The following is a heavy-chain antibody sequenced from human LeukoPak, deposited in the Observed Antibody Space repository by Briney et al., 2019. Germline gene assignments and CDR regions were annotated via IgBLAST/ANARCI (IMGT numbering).Heavy chain of an antibody. J-gene: IGHJ6*02. D-gene: IGHD3-22*01. CDR2: ISSSSSYI. V-gene: IGHV3-21*01. CDR3: ARDVVRSIVVVYYGMDV. CDR1: GFTFSSYS. Sequence: GGSLRLSCVASGFTFSSYSMNWVRQAPGKGLEWVSSISSSSSYIYYADSVKGRFTISRDNAKNSLYLQMNSLRAEDTAVYYCARDVVRSIVVVYYGMDVWGQGTTVTVSS.